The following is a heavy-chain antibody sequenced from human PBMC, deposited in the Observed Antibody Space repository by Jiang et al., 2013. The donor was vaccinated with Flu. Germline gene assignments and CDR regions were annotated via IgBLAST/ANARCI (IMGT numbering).Heavy chain of an antibody. CDR2: IHNSGTT. CDR3: ARRPQTWTPELGDAFDF. D-gene: IGHD1-14*01. Sequence: VLLKPSETLFLTCAVYGGSFSGYYWSWIRQAPGKGLEWIGEIHNSGTTNESPSLKSRLTLSVDTSKNQFSVKLRSVSAADTAVYYCARRPQTWTPELGDAFDFWSRGTLVTVSS. J-gene: IGHJ3*01. CDR1: GGSFSGYY. V-gene: IGHV4-34*01.